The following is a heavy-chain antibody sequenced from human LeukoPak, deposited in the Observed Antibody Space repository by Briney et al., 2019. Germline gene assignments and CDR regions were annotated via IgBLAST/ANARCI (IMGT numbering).Heavy chain of an antibody. J-gene: IGHJ3*02. CDR2: IYTSGST. V-gene: IGHV4-4*07. Sequence: ASEILSLTCTVSGGSISSYYWSWIRQPAGKGLEWIGRIYTSGSTNYNPSLKSRVTMSVDTSKNQFSLKLSSVTAADTAVYYCARDNSHYSRGAFDIWGQGTMVTVSS. CDR3: ARDNSHYSRGAFDI. CDR1: GGSISSYY. D-gene: IGHD4-11*01.